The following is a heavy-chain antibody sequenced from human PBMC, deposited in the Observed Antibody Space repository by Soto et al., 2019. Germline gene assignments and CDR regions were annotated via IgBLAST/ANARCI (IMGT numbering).Heavy chain of an antibody. V-gene: IGHV3-53*01. CDR1: GFTVSNNY. CDR2: IYSGGYT. D-gene: IGHD6-25*01. Sequence: EVQLVESGGGLIQPGGSLRLSCAVSGFTVSNNYMSWVRQAPGKGLEGVSVIYSGGYTAYGDSVKGRFTISRDNSKNTPYLQIKSRGAHDRGGYSCGPQRGGGGYWGQGTLVTVSS. J-gene: IGHJ4*02. CDR3: GPQRGGGGY.